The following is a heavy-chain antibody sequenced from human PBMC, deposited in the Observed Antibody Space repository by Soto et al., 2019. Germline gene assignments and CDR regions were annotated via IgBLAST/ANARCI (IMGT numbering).Heavy chain of an antibody. D-gene: IGHD3-22*01. CDR2: IYYSGST. Sequence: SETLSLTCAVSGGSISSGDYYWSWIRQPPGKGLEWIGYIYYSGSTYYNPSLKSRVTISVDTSKNQFSLKLSSVTAADTAVYYCARDYYDSSGYPAYFDYWGQGTLVTVSS. J-gene: IGHJ4*02. CDR3: ARDYYDSSGYPAYFDY. V-gene: IGHV4-30-4*01. CDR1: GGSISSGDYY.